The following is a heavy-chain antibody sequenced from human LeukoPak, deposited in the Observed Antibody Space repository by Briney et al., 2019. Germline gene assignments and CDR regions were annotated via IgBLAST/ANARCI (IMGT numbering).Heavy chain of an antibody. CDR1: GFTFSSYW. V-gene: IGHV3-74*01. CDR3: ARVGRGSSGWYKGAFDI. J-gene: IGHJ3*02. CDR2: INSDGSST. D-gene: IGHD6-19*01. Sequence: GGSLRLSCAASGFTFSSYWMHWFRQAPGKGLVWVSRINSDGSSTSYADSVKGRFTISRDNAKNTLYLQMNSLRAEDTAVYYCARVGRGSSGWYKGAFDIWGQGTMVTVSS.